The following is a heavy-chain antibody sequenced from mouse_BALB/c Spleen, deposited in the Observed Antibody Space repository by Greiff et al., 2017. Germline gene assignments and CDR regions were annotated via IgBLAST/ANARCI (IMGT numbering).Heavy chain of an antibody. CDR3: DSSLLRQRGYFDV. D-gene: IGHD1-2*01. Sequence: EVQLQQSGAELVRPGASVKLSCKASGFNIKDYYMHWVKQRPEQGLEWIGWIDPENGNTIYDPKFQGKASITADTSSNTAYLQLSSLTSEDTAVYYCDSSLLRQRGYFDVWGAGTTVTVSS. CDR1: GFNIKDYY. J-gene: IGHJ1*01. CDR2: IDPENGNT. V-gene: IGHV14-1*02.